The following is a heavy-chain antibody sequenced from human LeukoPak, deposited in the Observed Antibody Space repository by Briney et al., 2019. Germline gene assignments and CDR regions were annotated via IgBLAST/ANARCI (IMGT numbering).Heavy chain of an antibody. CDR2: IYYSGST. CDR1: GGSISSHY. J-gene: IGHJ4*02. Sequence: SETLSLTCTVSGGSISSHYWSWIRQPPGKGLEWIGYIYYSGSTNYNPSLKSRVTISVDTSKNQFSLKLSSVTAADTAVYYCARDHQYWGQGTLVTVSS. CDR3: ARDHQY. V-gene: IGHV4-59*11.